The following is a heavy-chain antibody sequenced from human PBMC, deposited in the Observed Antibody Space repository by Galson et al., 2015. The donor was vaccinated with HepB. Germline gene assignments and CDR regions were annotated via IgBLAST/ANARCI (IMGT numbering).Heavy chain of an antibody. CDR2: ISSSGSTI. V-gene: IGHV3-11*01. D-gene: IGHD6-19*01. J-gene: IGHJ6*02. Sequence: SLRLSCAASGFTFSDYYMGWIRQAPGKGLEWVSYISSSGSTIYYADSVKGRFTISRDNAKNSLYLQMNSLRAEDTAVYYCARGAGGPREQWLVLDYYYYGMDVWGQGTTVTVSS. CDR3: ARGAGGPREQWLVLDYYYYGMDV. CDR1: GFTFSDYY.